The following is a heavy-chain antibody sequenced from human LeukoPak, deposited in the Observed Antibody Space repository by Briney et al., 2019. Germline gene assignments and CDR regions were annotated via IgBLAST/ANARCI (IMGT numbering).Heavy chain of an antibody. V-gene: IGHV3-30-3*01. CDR1: GFTFRSYA. CDR3: ARGPYYDSSGYSYFDY. J-gene: IGHJ4*02. D-gene: IGHD3-22*01. Sequence: PGRSLRLSCAASGFTFRSYAMPWVRQAPGKGLEWVAVISYDGSNKYYADSVKGRFTISRDNSKNTLYLQMNSLRAEDTAVYYCARGPYYDSSGYSYFDYWGQGTLVTVSS. CDR2: ISYDGSNK.